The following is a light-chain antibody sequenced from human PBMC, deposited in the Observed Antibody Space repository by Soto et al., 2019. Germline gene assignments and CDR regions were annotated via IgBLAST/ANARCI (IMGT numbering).Light chain of an antibody. CDR2: WAS. J-gene: IGKJ1*01. CDR1: QSVLSNSNNKNS. CDR3: QQYYSTPRT. Sequence: DIVLTQSPDSLAVSLGERATINCKSSQSVLSNSNNKNSIAWYQQKPGQPPKLLIYWASTRESGVPDRFSGSGSGTDFTLTISSLQAEDVAVYYCQQYYSTPRTFGQGTKVDIK. V-gene: IGKV4-1*01.